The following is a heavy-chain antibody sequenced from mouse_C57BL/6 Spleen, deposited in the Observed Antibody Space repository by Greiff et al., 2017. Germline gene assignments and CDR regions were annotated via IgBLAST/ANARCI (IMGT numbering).Heavy chain of an antibody. CDR3: ARSNYGSSSFAY. V-gene: IGHV1-4*01. Sequence: QVQLKQSGAELARPGASVKMSCKASGYTFTSYTMHWVKQRPGQGLEWIGYINPSSGYTKYNQKFKDKATLTADKSSSTAYMQLSSLTSEDSAVYYCARSNYGSSSFAYWGQGTLVTVSA. J-gene: IGHJ3*01. CDR2: INPSSGYT. CDR1: GYTFTSYT. D-gene: IGHD1-1*01.